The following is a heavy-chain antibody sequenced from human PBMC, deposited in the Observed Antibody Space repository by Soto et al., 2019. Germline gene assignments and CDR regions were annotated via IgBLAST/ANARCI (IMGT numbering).Heavy chain of an antibody. CDR2: IWYDGSNK. CDR1: GFTFSNYG. V-gene: IGHV3-33*01. J-gene: IGHJ4*02. D-gene: IGHD5-12*01. CDR3: ATHVDADY. Sequence: QVQLVESGGGVVQPGRSLRLSCAASGFTFSNYGMRWVRQAPGKGLEWVAVIWYDGSNKYYADSVKGRFTISRDNSKNTLYLQMNSLRAEDTAVYYCATHVDADYWGQGTLVTVSS.